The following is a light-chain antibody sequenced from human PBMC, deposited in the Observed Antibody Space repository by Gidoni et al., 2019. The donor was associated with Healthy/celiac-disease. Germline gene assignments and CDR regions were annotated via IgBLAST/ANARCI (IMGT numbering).Light chain of an antibody. CDR1: QSVNSN. J-gene: IGKJ5*01. CDR2: GAS. CDR3: HQYNNWPII. Sequence: EIVMTQSPGTLSVSPGESATVSCRASQSVNSNLAWYQQKPGQAPRLLMYGASTRATGIPARFSASGSGTEFTLTISSLQSEDFAVYYCHQYNNWPIIFGQGTRLEIK. V-gene: IGKV3-15*01.